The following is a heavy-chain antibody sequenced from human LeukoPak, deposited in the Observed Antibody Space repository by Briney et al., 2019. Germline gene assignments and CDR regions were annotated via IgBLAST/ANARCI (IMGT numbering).Heavy chain of an antibody. Sequence: GGSLRLSCAASGFTFSSYWMHWVRQAPGKGLVWVSRINSDGSSTSYADSVKGRFTISRDNAKNTLYLQMNSLRAEDAAVYYCARDSVDSSGYFDYWGQGTLVTVSS. V-gene: IGHV3-74*01. CDR3: ARDSVDSSGYFDY. CDR1: GFTFSSYW. CDR2: INSDGSST. J-gene: IGHJ4*02. D-gene: IGHD3-22*01.